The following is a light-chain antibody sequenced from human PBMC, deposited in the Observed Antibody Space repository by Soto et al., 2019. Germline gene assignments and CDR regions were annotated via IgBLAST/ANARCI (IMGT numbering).Light chain of an antibody. J-gene: IGKJ1*01. CDR2: KAS. CDR1: QSISKW. CDR3: LQYKTYWT. V-gene: IGKV1-5*03. Sequence: DIQVTQSPSTLSASIGDRVTITCRASQSISKWLAWYQQKPGKAPKLLIYKASSLESGVPSRFSGSGSGTDFTLTISSMQPDDFATYYCLQYKTYWTFGQGTKVEIK.